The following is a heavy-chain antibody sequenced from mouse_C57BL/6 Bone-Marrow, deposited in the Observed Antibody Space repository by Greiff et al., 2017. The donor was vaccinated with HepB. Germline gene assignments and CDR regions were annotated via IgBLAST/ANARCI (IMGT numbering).Heavy chain of an antibody. D-gene: IGHD1-1*02. CDR3: ARHGGSPYFDV. V-gene: IGHV5-15*01. Sequence: EVQLVESGGGLVQPGGSLKLSCAASGFTFSDYGMAWVRQAPRKGPEWVAFISNLAYSIYYADTVTGRFTISRENAKNTLYLEMSSLRSEDTAMYYCARHGGSPYFDVWGTGTTVTVSS. CDR1: GFTFSDYG. CDR2: ISNLAYSI. J-gene: IGHJ1*03.